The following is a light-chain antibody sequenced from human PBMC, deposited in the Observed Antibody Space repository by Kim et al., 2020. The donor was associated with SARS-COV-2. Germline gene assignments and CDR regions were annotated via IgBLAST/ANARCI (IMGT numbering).Light chain of an antibody. V-gene: IGKV3-11*01. CDR2: DAS. CDR3: QQRSNWPIT. Sequence: SPGARATLSCRASQSVSSLLAWYQQKPGQAPRLLIYDASNRATGIPARFSGSGSGTDFTLTISSLEPEDFAVYYCQQRSNWPITFGQGTRLEIK. J-gene: IGKJ5*01. CDR1: QSVSSL.